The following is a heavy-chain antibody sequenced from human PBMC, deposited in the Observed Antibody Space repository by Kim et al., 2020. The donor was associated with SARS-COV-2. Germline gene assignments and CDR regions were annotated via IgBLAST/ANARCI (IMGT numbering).Heavy chain of an antibody. CDR1: GYSFTSYW. D-gene: IGHD6-13*01. CDR2: IDPSDSYT. Sequence: GESLKISCKGSGYSFTSYWISWVRQMPGKGLEWMGRIDPSDSYTNYSPSFQGHVTISADKSISTAYLQWSSLKASDTAMYYCARNRIAAAGGTYTNWFDPWGQGTLVTVSS. CDR3: ARNRIAAAGGTYTNWFDP. V-gene: IGHV5-10-1*01. J-gene: IGHJ5*02.